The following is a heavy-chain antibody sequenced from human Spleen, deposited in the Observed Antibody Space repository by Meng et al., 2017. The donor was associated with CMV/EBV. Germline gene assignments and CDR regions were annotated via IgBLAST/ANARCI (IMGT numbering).Heavy chain of an antibody. J-gene: IGHJ6*02. CDR2: IKQDGSEK. CDR3: GRDMDV. Sequence: GESLKIPCAASGFTFSSYWMSWVRQAPGKGLEWVANIKQDGSEKYYVDSVKGRFTISRDNAKNSLYLQMNSLRAEDTAVYYCGRDMDVWGQGTTVTVSS. V-gene: IGHV3-7*01. CDR1: GFTFSSYW.